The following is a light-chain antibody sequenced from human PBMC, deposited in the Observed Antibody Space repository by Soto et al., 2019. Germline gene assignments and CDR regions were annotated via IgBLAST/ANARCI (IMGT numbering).Light chain of an antibody. CDR2: GAS. Sequence: EIVLTQSPGTLSLSPGERATLSCRASQSVSNNYLAWYQQKPGQAPRLLIYGASNRATGIPDRFSGSGSGTEFTLTISSLQSEDFAVYFCQSYNDWPLTFGGGTKVDI. V-gene: IGKV3D-15*01. CDR3: QSYNDWPLT. J-gene: IGKJ4*01. CDR1: QSVSNN.